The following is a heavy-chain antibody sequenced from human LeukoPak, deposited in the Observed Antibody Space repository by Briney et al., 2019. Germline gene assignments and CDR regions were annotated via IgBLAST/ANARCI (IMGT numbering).Heavy chain of an antibody. CDR1: GGSFSGYY. V-gene: IGHV4-34*01. CDR3: ARYYDVLTGYYTFDY. CDR2: ITYSGST. J-gene: IGHJ4*02. D-gene: IGHD3-9*01. Sequence: SETLSLTCAVYGGSFSGYYWSWLRQSPGKGLEWIGEITYSGSTNSNPTLESRLTISQDISKNRFSLKLSSVTAADTAVYYCARYYDVLTGYYTFDYWGQGTLVTVSS.